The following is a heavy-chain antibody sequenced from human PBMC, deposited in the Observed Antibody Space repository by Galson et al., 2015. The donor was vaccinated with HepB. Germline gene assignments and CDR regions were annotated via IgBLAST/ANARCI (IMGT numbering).Heavy chain of an antibody. D-gene: IGHD3-10*01. Sequence: SVKVSCKASGYTFTSYGISWVRQAPGQGLEWMGGFIPIFGTANYAQKFQGRVTITADESTSTAYMELSSLRSEDTAVYYCARDLGVRGDYYGSGSYYSGDYWGQGTLVTVSS. CDR1: GYTFTSYG. CDR3: ARDLGVRGDYYGSGSYYSGDY. V-gene: IGHV1-69*13. CDR2: FIPIFGTA. J-gene: IGHJ4*02.